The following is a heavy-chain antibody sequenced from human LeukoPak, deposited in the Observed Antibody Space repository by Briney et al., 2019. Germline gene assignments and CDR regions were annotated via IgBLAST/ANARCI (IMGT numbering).Heavy chain of an antibody. CDR2: IYHSGST. D-gene: IGHD5-18*01. V-gene: IGHV4-4*02. CDR1: GGSISSSNW. CDR3: ARVKGYSYGHDY. Sequence: SGTLSLTCAVSGGSISSSNWWSWVRQPPWKGLEWIGEIYHSGSTNYNPSLKSRVTISVDKSKNQFSLKLSAVTAADTAVYYCARVKGYSYGHDYWGQGTLVTVSS. J-gene: IGHJ4*02.